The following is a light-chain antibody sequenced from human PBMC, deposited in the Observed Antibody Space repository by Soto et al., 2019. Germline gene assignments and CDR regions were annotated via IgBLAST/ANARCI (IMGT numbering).Light chain of an antibody. V-gene: IGKV1-5*03. CDR1: QTIDRW. CDR2: KVS. J-gene: IGKJ1*01. CDR3: QQYLLSSRT. Sequence: DIQMTQSPSTLSASVGDRVTITCRASQTIDRWLAWYQQRPGKPPNLLIYKVSTLASGVPSRFSGSGSGTEFTLTISRLHPDDFATYYCQQYLLSSRTFGQGPKVEIQ.